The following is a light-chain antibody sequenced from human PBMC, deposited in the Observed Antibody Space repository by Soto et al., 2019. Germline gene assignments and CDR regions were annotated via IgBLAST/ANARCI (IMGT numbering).Light chain of an antibody. J-gene: IGKJ2*01. CDR2: GAS. V-gene: IGKV3-20*01. Sequence: EIVLTQSPGTLSLSPGERATLSCRASQSVSSNNLVWYQQRPGQAPRLLIYGASNRAIGIPDRFSGSGSGTDFPLTISRLEPEDCAVYYCQQLGYPPYTFGQGTKLEIK. CDR3: QQLGYPPYT. CDR1: QSVSSNN.